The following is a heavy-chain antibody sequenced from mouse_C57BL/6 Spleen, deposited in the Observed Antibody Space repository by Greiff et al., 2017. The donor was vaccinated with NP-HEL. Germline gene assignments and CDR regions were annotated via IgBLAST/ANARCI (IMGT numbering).Heavy chain of an antibody. Sequence: EVQRVESGGGLVQPKGSLKLSCAASGFSFNTYAMNWVRQAPGKGLEWVARIRSKSNNYATYYADSVKDRFTISRDDSESMLYLQMNNLKTEDTAMYYCVRAGDWDFAWFAYWGQGTLVTVSA. CDR2: IRSKSNNYAT. CDR1: GFSFNTYA. V-gene: IGHV10-1*01. CDR3: VRAGDWDFAWFAY. J-gene: IGHJ3*01. D-gene: IGHD4-1*01.